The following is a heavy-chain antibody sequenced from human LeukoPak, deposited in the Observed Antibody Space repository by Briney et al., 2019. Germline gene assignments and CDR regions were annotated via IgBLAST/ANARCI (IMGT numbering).Heavy chain of an antibody. Sequence: GGSLRLSCAASGLTFSNYAMSWVRQAPGKGLEWVATIGNTETFYADSVTGRFTISRDNSKNTVNLQMNRLRVEDTAIYYCAKDWIQFNRVFDCFDSWGQGTLVTVSS. CDR1: GLTFSNYA. V-gene: IGHV3-23*01. D-gene: IGHD5-18*01. J-gene: IGHJ4*02. CDR3: AKDWIQFNRVFDCFDS. CDR2: IGNTET.